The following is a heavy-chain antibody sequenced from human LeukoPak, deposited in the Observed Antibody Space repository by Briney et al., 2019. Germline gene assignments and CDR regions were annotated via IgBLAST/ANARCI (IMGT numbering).Heavy chain of an antibody. D-gene: IGHD2-2*01. V-gene: IGHV3-21*01. CDR1: AFTFSSYS. Sequence: PGGSLRLSCAASAFTFSSYSMNWFRQAPGKGLEWVSSISSSSSYIYYADSVKGRFTISRDNAKNSLYLQMNSLRAEDTAVYYCARDGSCSSTSCYYYYYGMDVWGQGTTVTVSS. CDR3: ARDGSCSSTSCYYYYYGMDV. CDR2: ISSSSSYI. J-gene: IGHJ6*02.